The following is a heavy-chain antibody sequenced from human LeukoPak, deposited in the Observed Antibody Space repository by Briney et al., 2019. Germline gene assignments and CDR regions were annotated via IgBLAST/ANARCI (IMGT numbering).Heavy chain of an antibody. CDR2: ISWNSGSI. Sequence: GGSLRLSRAASRFTLDDYAMHWVRQAPGKGLEGVSGISWNSGSIGYADSVKGRFTNSRKNAKNSLYLQMNSLGAEETAWDYCAKDKDKGYGMDVWGQGTTVTVSS. V-gene: IGHV3-9*01. CDR1: RFTLDDYA. J-gene: IGHJ6*02. CDR3: AKDKDKGYGMDV.